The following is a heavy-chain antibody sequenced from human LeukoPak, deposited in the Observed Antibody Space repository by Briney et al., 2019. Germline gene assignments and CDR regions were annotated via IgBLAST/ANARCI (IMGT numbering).Heavy chain of an antibody. J-gene: IGHJ4*02. Sequence: PSETLSLTCIVSGGSLSTHHWSWIRQSPGRGLEWIGYISDSGSTNYNPSLKSRVTISIDTSKNQFSLMLSSVTAADTAVYYCARGYDSSAYYPFNYWGQGTLVTVSS. D-gene: IGHD3-22*01. V-gene: IGHV4-59*11. CDR1: GGSLSTHH. CDR2: ISDSGST. CDR3: ARGYDSSAYYPFNY.